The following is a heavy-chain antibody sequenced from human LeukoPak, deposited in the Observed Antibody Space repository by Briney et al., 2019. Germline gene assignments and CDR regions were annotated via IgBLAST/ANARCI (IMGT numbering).Heavy chain of an antibody. J-gene: IGHJ6*02. CDR2: IYSGGST. CDR3: AREGGDLLGETAPRDYYYYGMDV. Sequence: GGSLRLSCAASGFTVSSNYMSWVRQAPGKGLEWVSVIYSGGSTYYADSVKGRFTISRDNSKNTLYLQMNSLRAEDTAVYYCAREGGDLLGETAPRDYYYYGMDVWGQETTVTVSS. D-gene: IGHD5-18*01. V-gene: IGHV3-66*01. CDR1: GFTVSSNY.